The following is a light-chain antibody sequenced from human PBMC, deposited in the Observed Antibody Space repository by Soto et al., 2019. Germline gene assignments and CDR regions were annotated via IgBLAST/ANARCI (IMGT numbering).Light chain of an antibody. CDR3: QQRSNWPPSIA. J-gene: IGKJ5*01. CDR1: QSVSSY. V-gene: IGKV3-11*01. Sequence: EIVFIQYPANVSLSKGERAILSCRASQSVSSYLAWYQQKPGQAPRLLIYDASNRATGIPARFSGSGSGTDFTLTISSLEPEDCAVYYWQQRSNWPPSIAFGRGTRLEIK. CDR2: DAS.